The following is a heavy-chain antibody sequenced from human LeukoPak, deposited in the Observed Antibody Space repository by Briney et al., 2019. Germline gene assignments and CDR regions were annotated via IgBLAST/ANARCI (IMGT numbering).Heavy chain of an antibody. Sequence: GGSLRLSCAASGFTVSSNYMTWVRQAPGKGLEWVSRINSDGTTTNYADSVKGRFTISRDNAKNTLYMQMNSLRAEDTAVYYCARGKVGARPDYWGQGTLVTVSS. CDR2: INSDGTTT. CDR3: ARGKVGARPDY. J-gene: IGHJ4*02. CDR1: GFTVSSNY. D-gene: IGHD1-26*01. V-gene: IGHV3-74*01.